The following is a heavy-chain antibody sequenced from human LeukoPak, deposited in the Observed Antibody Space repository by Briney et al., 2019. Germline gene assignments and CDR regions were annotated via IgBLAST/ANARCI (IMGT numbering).Heavy chain of an antibody. V-gene: IGHV4-31*03. D-gene: IGHD6-13*01. CDR1: GGSISSGGYY. CDR2: IYYSGST. CDR3: ASTLAAAGMDLDY. Sequence: PSETLSLTCTVSGGSISSGGYYWSWIRQHPGKGLEWIGYIYYSGSTYYNPSLKSRVTISVDTSKNQFSLKLSSVTAADTAVYYCASTLAAAGMDLDYWGQGTLVTVSS. J-gene: IGHJ4*02.